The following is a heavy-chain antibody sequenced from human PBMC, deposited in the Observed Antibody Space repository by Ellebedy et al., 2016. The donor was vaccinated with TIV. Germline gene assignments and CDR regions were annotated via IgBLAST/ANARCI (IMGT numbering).Heavy chain of an antibody. CDR2: IYYSGST. J-gene: IGHJ5*02. CDR1: GGSISSYY. V-gene: IGHV4-59*01. D-gene: IGHD3-22*01. CDR3: AREGYYYDSRHNWFDP. Sequence: SETLSLXXTVSGGSISSYYWSWIRQPPGKGLEWIGYIYYSGSTNYNPSLKSRVTISVDTSKNQFSLKLSSVTAADTAVYYCAREGYYYDSRHNWFDPWGQGTLVTVSS.